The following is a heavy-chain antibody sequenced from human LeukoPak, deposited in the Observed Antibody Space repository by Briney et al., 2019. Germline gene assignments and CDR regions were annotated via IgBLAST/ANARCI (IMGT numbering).Heavy chain of an antibody. J-gene: IGHJ4*02. CDR3: AIYYYDSSGSRMIPFDY. D-gene: IGHD3-22*01. CDR1: GGTFSSYA. CDR2: IIPIFGTA. Sequence: ASVKVSCKASGGTFSSYAISWVRQAPGQGLEWMGGIIPIFGTANYAQKFQGRVTITADESTRTAYMELSSLRSEDTAVYYCAIYYYDSSGSRMIPFDYWGQGTLVTVSS. V-gene: IGHV1-69*01.